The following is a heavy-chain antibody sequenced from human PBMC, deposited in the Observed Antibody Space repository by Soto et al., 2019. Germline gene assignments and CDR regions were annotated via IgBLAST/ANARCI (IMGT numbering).Heavy chain of an antibody. CDR3: ARSYVDCSGTTCYGIDY. CDR2: IGPTGSST. Sequence: PGGSLRLSCGASGFTFSNYAMTWVRQAPGRGLEWVSAIGPTGSSTYYADSVKGWFTISRDNSRNTLYLQMNSLRAEDTAVYYCARSYVDCSGTTCYGIDYWGQGTVVTVSS. CDR1: GFTFSNYA. D-gene: IGHD2-15*01. V-gene: IGHV3-23*01. J-gene: IGHJ4*02.